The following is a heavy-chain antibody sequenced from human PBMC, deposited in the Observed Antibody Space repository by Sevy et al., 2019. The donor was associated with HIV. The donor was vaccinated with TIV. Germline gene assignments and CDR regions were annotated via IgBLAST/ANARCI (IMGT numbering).Heavy chain of an antibody. CDR1: GFTFSKYS. CDR2: FSFGCGRI. Sequence: GGCLRLSCEASGFTFSKYSMSWVRQAPGKGLERVSTFSFGCGRINYADSVKGRFTISRDDSKNTLYLQMNSLGAEDTAVHYCAREGCTKPHDYWGQGTLVTVSS. CDR3: AREGCTKPHDY. J-gene: IGHJ4*02. V-gene: IGHV3-23*01. D-gene: IGHD2-8*01.